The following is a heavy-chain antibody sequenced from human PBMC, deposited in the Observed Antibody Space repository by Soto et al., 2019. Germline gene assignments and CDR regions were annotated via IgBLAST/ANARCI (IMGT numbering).Heavy chain of an antibody. V-gene: IGHV1-3*01. D-gene: IGHD3-3*01. Sequence: ASVKVSCKASGYTFTSYAMHWVRQSPGQRLEWMGWINAGNGNTKYSQKFQGRVTITRDTSASTAYMELSSLRSEDTAVYYCARDRVTIFGVALYGMDVWGQGTTVTVSS. CDR1: GYTFTSYA. J-gene: IGHJ6*02. CDR3: ARDRVTIFGVALYGMDV. CDR2: INAGNGNT.